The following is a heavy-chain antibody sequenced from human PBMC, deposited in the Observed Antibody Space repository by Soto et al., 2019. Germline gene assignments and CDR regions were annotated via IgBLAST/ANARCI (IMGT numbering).Heavy chain of an antibody. CDR3: ARATEHYYYYYYMDV. CDR1: GFTFSSYS. D-gene: IGHD1-1*01. Sequence: GGSLRLSCAASGFTFSSYSMNWVRQAPGKGLEWVSSISSSSSYIYYADSVKGRFTISRDNAKNSLYLQMNSLRAEDTAVYYCARATEHYYYYYYMDVRGKGTTVTVSS. CDR2: ISSSSSYI. V-gene: IGHV3-21*01. J-gene: IGHJ6*03.